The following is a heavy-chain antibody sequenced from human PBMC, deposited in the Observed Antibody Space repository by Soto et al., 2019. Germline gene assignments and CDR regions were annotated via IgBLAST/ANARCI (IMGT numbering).Heavy chain of an antibody. CDR3: AQDQYTRSESVVNWFDP. D-gene: IGHD1-26*01. Sequence: GGSLRLSCAASGFTFSSYGMHWVRQAPGKGLEWVAVISYDASNKYYADSVKGRFTISRDTSKNTLYLQMNSLRVDDTAIYYCAQDQYTRSESVVNWFDPWGQGTLVTVSS. J-gene: IGHJ5*02. V-gene: IGHV3-30*18. CDR1: GFTFSSYG. CDR2: ISYDASNK.